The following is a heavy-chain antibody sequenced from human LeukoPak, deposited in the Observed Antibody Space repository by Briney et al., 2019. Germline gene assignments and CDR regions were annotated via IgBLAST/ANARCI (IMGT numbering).Heavy chain of an antibody. D-gene: IGHD4-11*01. J-gene: IGHJ5*02. V-gene: IGHV3-7*01. CDR3: AKNHVTVPNGDWFGP. CDR1: GFTFNNYW. Sequence: GGSLRLSCAASGFTFNNYWMTWVRQAPGKGLEWVANIKWDGIETYYVDSVKGRFAISRNNAKNSLYLQMNNLRDEDTAVYYCAKNHVTVPNGDWFGPWGQGTLVTVSS. CDR2: IKWDGIET.